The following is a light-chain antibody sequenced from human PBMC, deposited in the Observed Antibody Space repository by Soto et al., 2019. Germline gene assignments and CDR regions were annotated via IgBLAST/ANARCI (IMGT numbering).Light chain of an antibody. CDR3: QQYYTTPWT. V-gene: IGKV4-1*01. J-gene: IGKJ1*01. Sequence: DIVMTQSPDSLAVSLGERASINCKSSQSLLYSSNNKNHLAWYQQKPGQPPKLLIYWSSTRESGVPDRFSGSGSGTDFTLPINSLQAEDVAVYYCQQYYTTPWTFGQGAKVEI. CDR1: QSLLYSSNNKNH. CDR2: WSS.